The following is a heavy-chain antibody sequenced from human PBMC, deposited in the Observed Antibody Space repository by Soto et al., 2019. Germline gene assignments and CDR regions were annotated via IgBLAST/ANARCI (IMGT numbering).Heavy chain of an antibody. CDR2: LYDVDGS. CDR1: GLTVSGKKY. D-gene: IGHD1-1*01. Sequence: DVQLVESGGGLIQPGESLRLSCAAFGLTVSGKKYVAWVRQAPGKGLEWVSALYDVDGSFYADSVKGRFTTSSDSSKSTVYLQMHGLRPDDTAVYYCANWHEREKAYDVWGQGTTVTVSS. CDR3: ANWHEREKAYDV. V-gene: IGHV3-53*01. J-gene: IGHJ3*01.